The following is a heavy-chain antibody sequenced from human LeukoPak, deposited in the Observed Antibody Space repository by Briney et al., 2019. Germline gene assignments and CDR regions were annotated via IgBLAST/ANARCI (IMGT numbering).Heavy chain of an antibody. CDR2: IYTSGST. J-gene: IGHJ4*02. V-gene: IGHV4-4*07. CDR3: ARRRPYCSSTSCHFDY. D-gene: IGHD2-2*01. Sequence: PSETLSLTCTVSGGSISSYYWSWIRQPAGKGLEWIGRIYTSGSTNYNPSLKSRVTMSVDTSKNQFSLKLSSVTAADTAVYYCARRRPYCSSTSCHFDYSGQGTLVTVSS. CDR1: GGSISSYY.